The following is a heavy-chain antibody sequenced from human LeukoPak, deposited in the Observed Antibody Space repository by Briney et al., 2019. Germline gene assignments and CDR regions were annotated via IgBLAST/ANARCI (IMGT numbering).Heavy chain of an antibody. CDR1: GFTVSSNH. J-gene: IGHJ4*02. CDR3: ARGWYFGVVIIGLDY. Sequence: GGSLRLSCAATGFTVSSNHMSWVRQAPGKGLEWVSVIYSGGSTDDADSVKGRFTISRDTSKNTLYLQMNGLRVEDTAVYYCARGWYFGVVIIGLDYWGQGTLVTVSS. V-gene: IGHV3-66*01. CDR2: IYSGGST. D-gene: IGHD3-3*01.